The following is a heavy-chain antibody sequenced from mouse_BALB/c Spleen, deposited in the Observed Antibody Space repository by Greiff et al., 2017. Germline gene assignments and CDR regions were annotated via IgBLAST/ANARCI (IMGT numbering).Heavy chain of an antibody. CDR1: GYTFTSYT. D-gene: IGHD1-2*01. V-gene: IGHV1-4*01. Sequence: VQLQQSGAELARPGASVKMSCKASGYTFTSYTMHWVKQRPGQGLEWIGYINPSSGYTNYNQKFKDKATLTADKSSSTAYMQLSSLTSEDSAVYYCARASTTATGMDYWGQGTSVTVSS. CDR3: ARASTTATGMDY. J-gene: IGHJ4*01. CDR2: INPSSGYT.